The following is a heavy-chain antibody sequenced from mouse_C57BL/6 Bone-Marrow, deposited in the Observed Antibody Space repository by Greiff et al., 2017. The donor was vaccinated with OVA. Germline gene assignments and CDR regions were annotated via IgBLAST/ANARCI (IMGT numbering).Heavy chain of an antibody. CDR2: ISYDGSN. Sequence: EVKLLESGPGLVKPSQSLSLTCSVTGYSITSGYYWNWIRQFPGNKLEWMGYISYDGSNNYNPSLKNRISITRDTSKNQFFLKLNSVTTEDTATYYCARGYEHCVYYGNGGFAYWGQGTLVTVSA. CDR3: ARGYEHCVYYGNGGFAY. D-gene: IGHD2-1*01. J-gene: IGHJ3*01. V-gene: IGHV3-6*01. CDR1: GYSITSGYY.